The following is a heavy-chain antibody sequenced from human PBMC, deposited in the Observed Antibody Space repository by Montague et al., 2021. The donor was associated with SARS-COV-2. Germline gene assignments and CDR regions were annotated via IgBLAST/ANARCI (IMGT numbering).Heavy chain of an antibody. V-gene: IGHV3-13*05. Sequence: SLRLSCAASGLTFSSYDFHWVRQGTGKGLEWVSAVDTAGDPYYADSVKGRFTISRENAKNYVYPQLDSLRAGDTAVYYCARGVKSTIRGIITKRTPLPRGNMDVWGQGTAVIVSS. D-gene: IGHD3-10*01. CDR2: VDTAGDP. CDR3: ARGVKSTIRGIITKRTPLPRGNMDV. CDR1: GLTFSSYD. J-gene: IGHJ6*02.